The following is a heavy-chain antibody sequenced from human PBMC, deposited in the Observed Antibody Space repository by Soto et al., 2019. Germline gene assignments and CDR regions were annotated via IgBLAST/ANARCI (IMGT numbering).Heavy chain of an antibody. CDR1: GDSINSDKYY. Sequence: QLQLQESGPGLVKPSETLSLTCSVSGDSINSDKYYWGWIRQPPGKGLEWIGSIYFHGNTYYNPSLQTRVTISLDKSTSQFSLKLNSVTAADSAVYFCARLEGLATISYYFDFWGQGALVTVSS. CDR2: IYFHGNT. J-gene: IGHJ4*02. V-gene: IGHV4-39*01. CDR3: ARLEGLATISYYFDF. D-gene: IGHD3-9*01.